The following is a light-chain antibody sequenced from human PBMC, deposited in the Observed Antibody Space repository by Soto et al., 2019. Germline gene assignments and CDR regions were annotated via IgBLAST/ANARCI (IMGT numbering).Light chain of an antibody. J-gene: IGKJ5*01. CDR3: QHNYILPIT. CDR1: QGIRND. V-gene: IGKV1-6*01. Sequence: QMTQSPSSLSASVGDRVTITCRASQGIRNDLGWYQQKPGKAPDLLIYAASSLQSGIPSRFGGRGSGTDFTLTITGLQPEDFATYCGQHNYILPITFGQGTRLEIK. CDR2: AAS.